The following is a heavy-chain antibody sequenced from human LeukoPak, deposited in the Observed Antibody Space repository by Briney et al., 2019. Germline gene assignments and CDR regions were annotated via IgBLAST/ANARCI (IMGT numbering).Heavy chain of an antibody. CDR1: GFTFSSYW. CDR2: IKQDGSEK. V-gene: IGHV3-7*01. Sequence: GGSLRLSCAASGFTFSSYWMSWVRQAPGKGLEWVANIKQDGSEKYYVDSVKGRFTISRDNAKNSLYLQMNSLRAEDTAVYYCARVNPLLRFLDLRWFDPWGQGTLVTVSS. J-gene: IGHJ5*02. D-gene: IGHD3-3*01. CDR3: ARVNPLLRFLDLRWFDP.